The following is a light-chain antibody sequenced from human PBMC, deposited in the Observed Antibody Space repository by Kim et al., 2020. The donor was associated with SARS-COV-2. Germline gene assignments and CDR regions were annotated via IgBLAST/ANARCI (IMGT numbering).Light chain of an antibody. Sequence: LSPGETAPPSSRANRVVASSVAWYQQKPGQAPRLLIYDAFNRATGIPARFSGSGSGTDFTLTISSLEPEDFAVYYCQQRSNWQWTFGQGTKVDIK. CDR1: RVVASS. CDR2: DAF. CDR3: QQRSNWQWT. J-gene: IGKJ1*01. V-gene: IGKV3-11*01.